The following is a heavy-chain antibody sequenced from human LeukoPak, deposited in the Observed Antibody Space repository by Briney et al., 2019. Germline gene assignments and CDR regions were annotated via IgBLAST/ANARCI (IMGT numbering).Heavy chain of an antibody. Sequence: GGSLRLSCAASGFTFSSCGMHWVRQAPGKGLEWVAFIRYDGSNKYYADSVKGRFTISRDNSKNTLYLQMNSLRTEDTAVYYCAKTSSYSSGWYDYWGQGTLVTVSS. CDR3: AKTSSYSSGWYDY. D-gene: IGHD6-19*01. V-gene: IGHV3-30*02. CDR2: IRYDGSNK. CDR1: GFTFSSCG. J-gene: IGHJ4*02.